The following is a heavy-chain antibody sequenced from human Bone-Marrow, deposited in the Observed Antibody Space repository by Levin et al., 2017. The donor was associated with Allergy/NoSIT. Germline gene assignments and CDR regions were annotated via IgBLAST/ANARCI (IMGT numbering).Heavy chain of an antibody. Sequence: SCAASGFTFSNYAMTWVRQAPGMGLEWVATISGSGSTRYYADSVKGRFTISRDNFKNTLSLQMDSLRDEDAAVYYCAKERFSGGSCYPCFFDYWGQGSLVTVSS. V-gene: IGHV3-23*01. J-gene: IGHJ4*02. CDR2: ISGSGSTR. CDR3: AKERFSGGSCYPCFFDY. CDR1: GFTFSNYA. D-gene: IGHD2-15*01.